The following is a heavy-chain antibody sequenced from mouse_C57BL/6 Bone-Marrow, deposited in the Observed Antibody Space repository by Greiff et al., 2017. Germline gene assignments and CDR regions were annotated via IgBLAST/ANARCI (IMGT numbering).Heavy chain of an antibody. CDR3: ARSEWYVSDEGPFAY. CDR1: GYTFTSYW. J-gene: IGHJ3*01. CDR2: IYPGSGST. D-gene: IGHD1-3*01. V-gene: IGHV1-55*01. Sequence: QVQLQQPGAELVKPGASVKMSCKASGYTFTSYWITWVKQRPGQGLEWIGDIYPGSGSTNYNEKFKSKATLTVDTSSSTAYMQLSSLTSEDSAVYYCARSEWYVSDEGPFAYWCQEPLVTVSA.